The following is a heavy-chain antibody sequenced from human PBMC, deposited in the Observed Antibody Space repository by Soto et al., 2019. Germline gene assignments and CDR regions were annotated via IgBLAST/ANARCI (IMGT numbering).Heavy chain of an antibody. V-gene: IGHV1-69*06. J-gene: IGHJ5*02. CDR3: ASLWFGSYCAAINWFDP. D-gene: IGHD3-10*01. Sequence: SVHVSCKGSRGISSCYPNSWVRQAPGQGLEWMGGIIPIFGRASYAQKFQGRVTITADKSTSTAYMELSSLRSEDTAVYYCASLWFGSYCAAINWFDPWGQGTLVTVSS. CDR1: RGISSCYP. CDR2: IIPIFGRA.